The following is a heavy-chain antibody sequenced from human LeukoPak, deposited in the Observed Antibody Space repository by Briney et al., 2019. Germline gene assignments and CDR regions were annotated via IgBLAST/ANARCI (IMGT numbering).Heavy chain of an antibody. J-gene: IGHJ4*02. CDR1: GFTFEDYT. CDR2: ISWDGTP. CDR3: VKDLSYESSGYVFDY. D-gene: IGHD3-22*01. Sequence: PGGSLRLSCAASGFTFEDYTMHWVSQAPGKTLEWVSLISWDGTPYYRDSVKGRFSISRDNSKKSLYLQMDTLRSEDTAFYYCVKDLSYESSGYVFDYWGQGTLVTVSS. V-gene: IGHV3-43*01.